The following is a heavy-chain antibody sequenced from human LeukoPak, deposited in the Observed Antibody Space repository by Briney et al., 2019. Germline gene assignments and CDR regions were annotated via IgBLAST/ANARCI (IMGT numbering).Heavy chain of an antibody. D-gene: IGHD3-10*01. CDR1: GFTFSNYG. V-gene: IGHV3-30-3*01. CDR2: ISYDGSNK. J-gene: IGHJ4*02. Sequence: GGSLRLSCAASGFTFSNYGIHWVRQAPGKGLGWVAVISYDGSNKYYADSVMGRFTISRDNSKTTVYLQMNSLRAEDTAVYYCARAYYYGSGSYYNPFENWGQGTLVTVSS. CDR3: ARAYYYGSGSYYNPFEN.